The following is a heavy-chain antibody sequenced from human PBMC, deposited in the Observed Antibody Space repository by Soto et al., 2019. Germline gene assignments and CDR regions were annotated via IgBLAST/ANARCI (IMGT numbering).Heavy chain of an antibody. D-gene: IGHD3-22*01. CDR1: GFTFSSCA. CDR3: ASPYYDSSGSYRYYFAY. V-gene: IGHV3-23*01. Sequence: LRLSCAASGFTFSSCAMSWVRQAPGKGLEWVSAISGSGGSTYYADSVKGRFTISRDNSKNTLYLQMNSLRAEDTAVYYCASPYYDSSGSYRYYFAYWGQGTLVTVSS. CDR2: ISGSGGST. J-gene: IGHJ4*02.